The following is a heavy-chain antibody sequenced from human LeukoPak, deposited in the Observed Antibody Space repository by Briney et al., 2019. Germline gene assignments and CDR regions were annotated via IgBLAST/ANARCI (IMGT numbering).Heavy chain of an antibody. CDR2: IWYDGSNK. Sequence: GGSLRLSCVASGFTFSSYGMYWVRQAPGKGLEWVAVIWYDGSNKYYADSVKGRLTISRDNSKNTLYLQMNSLRAEDTAVYYCARDQYSYAHAAHWGQGTLVTVSS. D-gene: IGHD5-18*01. J-gene: IGHJ4*02. CDR3: ARDQYSYAHAAH. CDR1: GFTFSSYG. V-gene: IGHV3-33*01.